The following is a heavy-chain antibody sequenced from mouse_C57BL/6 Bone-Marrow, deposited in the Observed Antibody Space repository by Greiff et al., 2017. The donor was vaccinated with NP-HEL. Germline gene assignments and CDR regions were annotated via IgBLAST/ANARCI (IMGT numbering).Heavy chain of an antibody. Sequence: VKLVESGAELVMPGASVKLSCKASGYTFTSYWMHWVKQRPGQGLEWIGEIDPSDSYTNYNQKFKGKSTLTVDKSSSTAYMQLSSLTSEDSAVYYCARFYYGNYGFAYWGQGTLVTVSA. CDR1: GYTFTSYW. D-gene: IGHD2-1*01. CDR3: ARFYYGNYGFAY. J-gene: IGHJ3*01. V-gene: IGHV1-69*01. CDR2: IDPSDSYT.